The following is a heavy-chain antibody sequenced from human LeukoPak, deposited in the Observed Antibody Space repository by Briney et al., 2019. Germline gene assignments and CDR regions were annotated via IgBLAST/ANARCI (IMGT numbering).Heavy chain of an antibody. Sequence: PGGSLRLSCAASGFTFSSYWMSWVRQAPGKGLEWVANIKQDGSEKYYVDSVKGRFTISRDNAKNSLYLQMNSLRAEDTAVYYCAREVSIAAAGTLYYYGMDVWGQGTTVTVSS. CDR3: AREVSIAAAGTLYYYGMDV. V-gene: IGHV3-7*01. D-gene: IGHD6-13*01. CDR2: IKQDGSEK. J-gene: IGHJ6*02. CDR1: GFTFSSYW.